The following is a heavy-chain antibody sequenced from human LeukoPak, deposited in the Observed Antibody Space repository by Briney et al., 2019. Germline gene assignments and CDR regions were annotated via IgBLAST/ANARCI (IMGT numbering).Heavy chain of an antibody. CDR2: INPSGGST. J-gene: IGHJ4*02. V-gene: IGHV1-46*01. CDR3: ARAQYSSISFDY. Sequence: ASVKVSCKASGYTFTSYYMHWVRQAPGQGLEWMGIINPSGGSTSYAQKFQGRVTMTRDMFTSTVYMELSSLRSEDTAVYYCARAQYSSISFDYWGQGTLVTVSS. CDR1: GYTFTSYY. D-gene: IGHD6-13*01.